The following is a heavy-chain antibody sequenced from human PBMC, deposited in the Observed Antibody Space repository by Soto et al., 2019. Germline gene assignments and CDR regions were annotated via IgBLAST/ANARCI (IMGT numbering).Heavy chain of an antibody. CDR2: IYYSGST. D-gene: IGHD3-9*01. Sequence: TLSLTCTVSGGSISSGDYYWSWIRQPPGKGLEWIGYIYYSGSTYYNPSLKSRVTISVDTSKNQFSLKLSSVTAADTAVYYCAREGLRYFDWLLWGQGTLVTVSS. J-gene: IGHJ4*02. CDR3: AREGLRYFDWLL. CDR1: GGSISSGDYY. V-gene: IGHV4-30-4*01.